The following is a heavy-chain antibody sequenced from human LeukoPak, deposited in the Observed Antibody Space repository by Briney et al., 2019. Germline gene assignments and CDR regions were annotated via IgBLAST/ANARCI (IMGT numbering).Heavy chain of an antibody. V-gene: IGHV4-59*08. D-gene: IGHD6-19*01. CDR3: ARQSSGCYDY. CDR1: GGPITNSY. Sequence: SEALSLTCTVSGGPITNSYWSWIRQPPGKGLEWIGYIYYSGSTNYNPSLKSRVTISIDTSKNQFSLKLSSVTAADTAVYYCARQSSGCYDYWGQGTLVTVSS. CDR2: IYYSGST. J-gene: IGHJ4*02.